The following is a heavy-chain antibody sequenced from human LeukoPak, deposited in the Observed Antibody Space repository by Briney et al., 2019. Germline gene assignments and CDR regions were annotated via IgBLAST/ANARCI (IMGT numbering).Heavy chain of an antibody. CDR2: VTISGGFT. J-gene: IGHJ4*02. CDR1: GFTFSNYA. V-gene: IGHV3-23*01. D-gene: IGHD2-2*01. Sequence: GGSLRLSCTASGFTFSNYAMNWVRQAPGKGLEWVSVVTISGGFTSADAVRGRFTISRDNSKNTLYLQMNSLRAEDTAVYYCARDHPSIPAAFDYWGQGTLVTVSS. CDR3: ARDHPSIPAAFDY.